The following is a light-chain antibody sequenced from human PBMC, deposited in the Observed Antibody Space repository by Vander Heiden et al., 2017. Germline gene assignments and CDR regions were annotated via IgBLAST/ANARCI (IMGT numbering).Light chain of an antibody. V-gene: IGKV1-8*01. CDR2: AAS. Sequence: AIRITQSPSSLSASTGDRVTITCRASQGISSYLAWYQQKPGKAPKLLIYAASTLQSGVPSRFSGNGSGTDFTLTISCLQSEDFATYYCQQYYSYPPTFGGGTKVEIK. CDR1: QGISSY. J-gene: IGKJ4*01. CDR3: QQYYSYPPT.